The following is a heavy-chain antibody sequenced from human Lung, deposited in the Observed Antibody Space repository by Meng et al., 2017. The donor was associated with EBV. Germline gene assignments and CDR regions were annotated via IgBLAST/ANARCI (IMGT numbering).Heavy chain of an antibody. V-gene: IGHV4-4*02. Sequence: VELQGSGPGLGKPSGTLSLTCDVSGASISRSDLWSWVRQPPGKGLEWIGEIYHSGSTNYNPSLKSRVTISVDTSKNQFSLSLNSVTAADTAVYYCARGGTSSAPFDYWGQETLVTVSS. CDR3: ARGGTSSAPFDY. CDR2: IYHSGST. D-gene: IGHD2-2*01. CDR1: GASISRSDL. J-gene: IGHJ4*02.